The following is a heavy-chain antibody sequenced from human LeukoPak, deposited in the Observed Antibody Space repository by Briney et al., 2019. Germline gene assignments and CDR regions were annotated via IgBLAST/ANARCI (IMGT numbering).Heavy chain of an antibody. D-gene: IGHD2-2*01. CDR3: ARMSLSYCSSTSCSNLIDY. V-gene: IGHV4-59*01. CDR1: GGSISSYY. J-gene: IGHJ4*02. CDR2: IYYSGST. Sequence: SETLSLTCTVSGGSISSYYWSWIRQPAGKGLVWIGYIYYSGSTNYNPSLKSRVTISVDTSKNQFSLKLSSVTAADTAMYYCARMSLSYCSSTSCSNLIDYWGQGTLVTVSS.